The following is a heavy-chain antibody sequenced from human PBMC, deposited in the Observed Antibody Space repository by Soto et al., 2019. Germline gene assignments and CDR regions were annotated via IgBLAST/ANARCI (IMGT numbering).Heavy chain of an antibody. CDR1: GYGFSTYG. V-gene: IGHV1-18*01. Sequence: QVHLVQSGVEVKKPGASVKVSCKASGYGFSTYGISWVRHAPGQGLEWMGWISGLNGITNYGQNLQGRVTMTTDTSTCTAYVELWGLGFDDTAMYYCARDLFGEDGSGYFDYWGQGTLVTVSS. CDR3: ARDLFGEDGSGYFDY. J-gene: IGHJ4*02. D-gene: IGHD3-10*01. CDR2: ISGLNGIT.